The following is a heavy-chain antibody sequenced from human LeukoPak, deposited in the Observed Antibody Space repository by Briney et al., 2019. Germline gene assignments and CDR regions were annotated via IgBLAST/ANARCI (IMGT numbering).Heavy chain of an antibody. Sequence: PSETLSLTCTVSGGSISGYYWSWIRQPPGKGLEWIASIYYSGSTNYNPSLRSRVTISVDTSKNQFSLKLSSVTAADTAVYYCARHYGSGTYPMDYWGQGTLVTVSS. V-gene: IGHV4-59*08. CDR1: GGSISGYY. CDR2: IYYSGST. D-gene: IGHD3-10*01. CDR3: ARHYGSGTYPMDY. J-gene: IGHJ4*02.